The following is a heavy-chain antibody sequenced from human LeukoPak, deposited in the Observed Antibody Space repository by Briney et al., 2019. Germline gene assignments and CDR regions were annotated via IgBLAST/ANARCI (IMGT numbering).Heavy chain of an antibody. CDR3: ARDTLHYYDSSQGAFDI. Sequence: GASVKVSCKASGYTFTSYAMHWVRRAPGQRLEWMGWINAGNGNTKYSQKFQGRVTITRDTSASTAYMELSSLRSEDTAVYYCARDTLHYYDSSQGAFDIWGQGTMVTVSS. D-gene: IGHD3-22*01. V-gene: IGHV1-3*01. CDR2: INAGNGNT. CDR1: GYTFTSYA. J-gene: IGHJ3*02.